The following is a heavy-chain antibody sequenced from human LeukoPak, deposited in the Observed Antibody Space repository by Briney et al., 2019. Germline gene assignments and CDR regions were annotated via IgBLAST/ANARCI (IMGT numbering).Heavy chain of an antibody. CDR2: INHSGST. V-gene: IGHV4-34*01. CDR1: GGSFSGYY. Sequence: SETLSLTCAVYGGSFSGYYWSWIRQPPGKRLDWIGEINHSGSTNYNPSLKSRVTISVDTSKNQYSLKLSSVTAADTAVYYCARRSGYSSGWYSYWGQGTLVTVSS. CDR3: ARRSGYSSGWYSY. D-gene: IGHD6-19*01. J-gene: IGHJ4*02.